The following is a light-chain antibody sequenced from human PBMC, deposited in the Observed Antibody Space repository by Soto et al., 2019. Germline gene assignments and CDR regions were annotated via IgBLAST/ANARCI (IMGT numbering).Light chain of an antibody. CDR2: GAS. V-gene: IGKV3-15*01. J-gene: IGKJ4*01. CDR1: HSINSN. CDR3: QQYNNSPLT. Sequence: EIVMTQSPATLSLSPGERATLSCIDSHSINSNLAWYQQKPGQAPRLLIYGASTRATGIPARFSGSGSGTEFTLTISSLQSEDVAVYYCQQYNNSPLTFGGGTKVDIK.